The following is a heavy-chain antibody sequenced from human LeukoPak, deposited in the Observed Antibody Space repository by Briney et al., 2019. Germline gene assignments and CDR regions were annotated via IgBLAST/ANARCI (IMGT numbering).Heavy chain of an antibody. CDR2: INPNSGGT. Sequence: ASVTVSCTASGYTFTDYYMHWVRPAPGQGLEWMGRINPNSGGTNYAQKFQGRVTMTRDTSISTAYMELSRPRSDDTAVYYCARVAVVTATIFDYWGQGTLVTVSS. D-gene: IGHD2-21*02. CDR3: ARVAVVTATIFDY. V-gene: IGHV1-2*06. J-gene: IGHJ4*02. CDR1: GYTFTDYY.